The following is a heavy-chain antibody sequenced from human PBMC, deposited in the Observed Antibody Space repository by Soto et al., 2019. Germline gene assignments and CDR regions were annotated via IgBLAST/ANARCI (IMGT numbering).Heavy chain of an antibody. Sequence: GSVKVSCKASGYTFTSYDINWVRQATGQGHEWMGWMNPNSGNTGYAQKFQGRVTMTRNTSISTAYMELSSLRSEDTAVYYCARGASNYYDRYYCGMDVWGQGTTVTVSS. V-gene: IGHV1-8*01. CDR3: ARGASNYYDRYYCGMDV. CDR1: GYTFTSYD. J-gene: IGHJ6*02. D-gene: IGHD3-22*01. CDR2: MNPNSGNT.